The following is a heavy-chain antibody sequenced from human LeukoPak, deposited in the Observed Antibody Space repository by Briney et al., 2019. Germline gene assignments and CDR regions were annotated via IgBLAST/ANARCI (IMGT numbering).Heavy chain of an antibody. CDR3: ARVVRDSSEGYFDY. CDR2: ISAYNGNT. Sequence: ASVKVPCKASGYTFTSYGISWVRQAPGQGLEWMGWISAYNGNTNYAQKLQGRVTMTTDTSTSTAYMELRSLRSDDTAVYYCARVVRDSSEGYFDYWGQGTLVTVSS. J-gene: IGHJ4*02. V-gene: IGHV1-18*01. CDR1: GYTFTSYG. D-gene: IGHD3-22*01.